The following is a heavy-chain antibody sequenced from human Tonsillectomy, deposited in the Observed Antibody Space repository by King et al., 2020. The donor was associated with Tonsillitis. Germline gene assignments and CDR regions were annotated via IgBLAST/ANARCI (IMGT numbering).Heavy chain of an antibody. CDR1: GFTFSSYW. D-gene: IGHD4-11*01. CDR2: IIDDGSTT. J-gene: IGHJ5*02. Sequence: VQLVESGGGLVQPGGSLRLSCAASGFTFSSYWMHWVRQSPGKGLEWFSRIIDDGSTTTYADSVKGRFTISRDNARDTLYVQMNSLRAADTAVYYCTKPTLKYSIRSSWFDPWGQGTLVTVSS. V-gene: IGHV3-74*01. CDR3: TKPTLKYSIRSSWFDP.